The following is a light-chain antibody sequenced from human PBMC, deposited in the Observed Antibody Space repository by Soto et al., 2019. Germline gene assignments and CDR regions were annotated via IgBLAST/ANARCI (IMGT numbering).Light chain of an antibody. J-gene: IGKJ5*01. CDR3: QQYDNWPPIT. CDR1: QSVRSN. CDR2: DAS. Sequence: EIVVTQSPATLSVSPGGAATLSCRASQSVRSNLAWYQQKRGQAPRLLIYDASTRATGIPARFSGSGSGTEFTLTISSLQSEDCAVYYCQQYDNWPPITFGQGTRLEIK. V-gene: IGKV3-15*01.